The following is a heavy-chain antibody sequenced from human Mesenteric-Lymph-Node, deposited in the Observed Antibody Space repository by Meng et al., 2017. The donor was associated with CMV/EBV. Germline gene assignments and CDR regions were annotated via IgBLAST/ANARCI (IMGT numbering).Heavy chain of an antibody. D-gene: IGHD3-10*01. V-gene: IGHV4-39*01. CDR1: VCSISSSSYY. CDR3: ARPHYYGSGSSPWFDP. J-gene: IGHJ5*02. Sequence: QLQLQESGPGLVKPSETLSLTCTVSVCSISSSSYYWGWIRQPPGKGLEWIGSIYYSGSTYYNPSLKSRVTISVDTSKNQFSLKLSSVTAADTAVYYCARPHYYGSGSSPWFDPWGQGTLVTVSS. CDR2: IYYSGST.